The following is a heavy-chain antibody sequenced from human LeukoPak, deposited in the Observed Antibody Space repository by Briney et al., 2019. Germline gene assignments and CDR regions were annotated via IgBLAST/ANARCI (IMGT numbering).Heavy chain of an antibody. CDR1: GGSFSGYY. CDR3: ARCGYYGSGSRN. J-gene: IGHJ4*02. V-gene: IGHV4-34*01. Sequence: PSETLSLTCAVYGGSFSGYYWSWLRQPPGKGLEWIGEINHSGSTNYNPSLRSRVTISVDTSKNQFSLKLSSVTAADTAVYYCARCGYYGSGSRNWGQGTLVTVSS. D-gene: IGHD3-10*01. CDR2: INHSGST.